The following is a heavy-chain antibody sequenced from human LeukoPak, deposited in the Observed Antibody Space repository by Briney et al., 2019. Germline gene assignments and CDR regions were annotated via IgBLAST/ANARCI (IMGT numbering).Heavy chain of an antibody. Sequence: LSLTCAVYGGSFSGYYWSWIRQAPGKGLEWISYITSSSSIIYYADSAKGRFTISRDNAKNSVYLQMNSLRAEDTAVYYCAREPKQWLTPIDYWGQGTLVTVSS. D-gene: IGHD6-19*01. CDR3: AREPKQWLTPIDY. CDR2: ITSSSSII. J-gene: IGHJ4*02. CDR1: GGSFSGYY. V-gene: IGHV3-11*04.